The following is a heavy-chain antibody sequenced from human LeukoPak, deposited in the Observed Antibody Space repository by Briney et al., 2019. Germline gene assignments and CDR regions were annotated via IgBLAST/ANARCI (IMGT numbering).Heavy chain of an antibody. V-gene: IGHV3-7*01. J-gene: IGHJ4*02. CDR3: ARDKLEGATRLDF. Sequence: GGSLRLSCVASGFPFSSYWMTWLRQAPGKGLEWVANIKQDGSKKSYVDSVKGRFTISRDNADNSLYLQMNSLKAEDTALCYCARDKLEGATRLDFWGQGTLVTVSS. CDR2: IKQDGSKK. CDR1: GFPFSSYW. D-gene: IGHD1-26*01.